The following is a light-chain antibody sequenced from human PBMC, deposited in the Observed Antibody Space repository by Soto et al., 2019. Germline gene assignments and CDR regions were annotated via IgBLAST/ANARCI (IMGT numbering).Light chain of an antibody. V-gene: IGKV3-20*01. Sequence: EFVLTQSPGTLSLSPGERATLSWGSSRTVRNNYLAWYQQKPGQAPKLLIYDASSRATGIPDRFSGGGSGTDFILTISRLEPEDFAVYYCQQFSGYPLTFGGGTKVDIK. CDR2: DAS. CDR1: RTVRNNY. J-gene: IGKJ4*01. CDR3: QQFSGYPLT.